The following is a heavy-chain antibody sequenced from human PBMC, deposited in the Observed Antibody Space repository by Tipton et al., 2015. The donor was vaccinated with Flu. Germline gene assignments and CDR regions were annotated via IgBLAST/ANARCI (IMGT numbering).Heavy chain of an antibody. V-gene: IGHV4-39*01. J-gene: IGHJ6*03. CDR3: ARLAGDYPPHYMDV. CDR2: IYYSGST. Sequence: TLSLTCTVSGGSISSSSYYWGWIRQPPGKGLEWIGSIYYSGSTYYNPSLKSRVTISVDTSKNQFSLKLSSVTAADTAVYYCARLAGDYPPHYMDVWGKGTTVTVSS. CDR1: GGSISSSSYY. D-gene: IGHD4-17*01.